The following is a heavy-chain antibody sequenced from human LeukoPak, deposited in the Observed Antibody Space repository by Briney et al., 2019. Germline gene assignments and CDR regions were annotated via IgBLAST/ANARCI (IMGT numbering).Heavy chain of an antibody. Sequence: PSETLSLTCAVYGGSFSGYYWSWIRQPPVKGLEWIGEINRSGRTNYNPPLKSRVTISVDTSKNQFSLKLSSVTAADTAVYYCARHLAPGSSGYYYWGQGTLVTVSS. CDR1: GGSFSGYY. J-gene: IGHJ4*02. D-gene: IGHD3-22*01. CDR2: INRSGRT. CDR3: ARHLAPGSSGYYY. V-gene: IGHV4-34*01.